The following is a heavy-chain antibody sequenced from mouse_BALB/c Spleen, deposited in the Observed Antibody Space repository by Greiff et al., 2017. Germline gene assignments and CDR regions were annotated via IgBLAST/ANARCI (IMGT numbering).Heavy chain of an antibody. CDR2: IWSGGST. V-gene: IGHV2-2*02. CDR1: GFSLTSYG. Sequence: VQGVESGPGLVQPSQSLSITCTVSGFSLTSYGVHWVRQSPGKGLEWLGVIWSGGSTDYNAAFISRLSISKDNSKSQVFFKMNSLQANDTAIYYCARKGYGYDGFDYWGQGTTLTVSS. D-gene: IGHD2-2*01. J-gene: IGHJ2*01. CDR3: ARKGYGYDGFDY.